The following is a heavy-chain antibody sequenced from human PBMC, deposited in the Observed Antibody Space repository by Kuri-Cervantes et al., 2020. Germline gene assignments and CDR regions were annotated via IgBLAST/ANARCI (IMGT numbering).Heavy chain of an antibody. CDR2: ISWHSVTI. CDR3: AKDSSLYYDTRYYFDY. D-gene: IGHD3-22*01. V-gene: IGHV3-9*01. Sequence: SCAASGFTFDDYAMHWVRQAPGKGLEWVSGISWHSVTIGYADAVRGRFTISRDNAKNSLYLQMNSLRAEDTALYYCAKDSSLYYDTRYYFDYWGQGTLVTVSS. CDR1: GFTFDDYA. J-gene: IGHJ4*02.